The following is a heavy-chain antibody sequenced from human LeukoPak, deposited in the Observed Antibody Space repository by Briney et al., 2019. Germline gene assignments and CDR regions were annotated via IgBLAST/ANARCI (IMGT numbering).Heavy chain of an antibody. J-gene: IGHJ6*03. V-gene: IGHV1-69*06. CDR2: IIPIFGTA. CDR1: GGTFSSYA. Sequence: SVKVSCKASGGTFSSYAISWVRQAPGQGLEWMGGIIPIFGTANYAQKFQGRVTITADKSTSTAYMELSSLRSEDTAVYYCARPRGVLYGTYYYYYMDVWGKGTTVTISS. D-gene: IGHD3-3*01. CDR3: ARPRGVLYGTYYYYYMDV.